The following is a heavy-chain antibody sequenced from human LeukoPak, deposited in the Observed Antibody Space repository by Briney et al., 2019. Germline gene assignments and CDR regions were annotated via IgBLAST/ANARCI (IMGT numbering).Heavy chain of an antibody. CDR1: GFTVSSNY. CDR2: IYSGGST. D-gene: IGHD2-21*02. J-gene: IGHJ4*02. V-gene: IGHV3-66*01. CDR3: ARDPLVVTASEENLDY. Sequence: GGSLRLSCAASGFTVSSNYMSWVRQAPGKGLEWVSVIYSGGSTYYADSVKGRFTISRDNSKNTLYLQMNSLRAEDTAVYYCARDPLVVTASEENLDYWGQGTLVTVSS.